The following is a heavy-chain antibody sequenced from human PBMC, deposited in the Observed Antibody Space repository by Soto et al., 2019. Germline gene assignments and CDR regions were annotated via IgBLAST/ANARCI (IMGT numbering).Heavy chain of an antibody. V-gene: IGHV3-21*01. CDR1: GFTFSSYS. Sequence: EVQLVESGGGLVKPGGSLRLSCAASGFTFSSYSMNWVRQAPGKGLEWVSSISSSSSYIYYADSVKGRFTISRDNAKNSLYLQMNSLGAEDTAVYYCARGLATKGYYYYYMDVWGKGTTVTVSS. CDR3: ARGLATKGYYYYYMDV. CDR2: ISSSSSYI. J-gene: IGHJ6*03.